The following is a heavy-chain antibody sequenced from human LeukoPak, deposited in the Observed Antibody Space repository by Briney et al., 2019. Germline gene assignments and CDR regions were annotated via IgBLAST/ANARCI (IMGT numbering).Heavy chain of an antibody. D-gene: IGHD6-6*01. V-gene: IGHV4-30-4*01. CDR1: GGSITSVHYY. CDR2: IYYSGST. J-gene: IGHJ3*02. Sequence: SETLSLTCTVSGGSITSVHYYWGWIRQPPGKLLAWIGHIYYSGSTYSTPSLRTRFYISFDASKNQSTLKLSSVTAADTAVYYCARGEYSSSEGNDAFDIWGQGTMVTVSS. CDR3: ARGEYSSSEGNDAFDI.